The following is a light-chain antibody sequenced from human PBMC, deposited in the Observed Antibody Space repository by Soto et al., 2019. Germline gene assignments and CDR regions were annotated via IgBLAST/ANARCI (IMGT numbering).Light chain of an antibody. CDR2: GNS. J-gene: IGLJ1*01. V-gene: IGLV1-40*01. CDR1: SSNIGAGYD. Sequence: QSVLTQPPSVYGAPEQRVTISCNGSSSNIGAGYDVHWYQQLPGTAPKLLIYGNSNRPSGVPDRFSGSKSGTSASLAITGLQAEDEADYYCQSYDSSLSGYVFGTGTKLTVL. CDR3: QSYDSSLSGYV.